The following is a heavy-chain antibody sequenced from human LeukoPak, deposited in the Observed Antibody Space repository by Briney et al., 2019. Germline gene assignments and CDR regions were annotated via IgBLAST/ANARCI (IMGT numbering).Heavy chain of an antibody. V-gene: IGHV1-2*02. Sequence: ASVKVSCKASGYTFTGYYMHWVRQAPGQGLEWMGWINPNSGGTNYAQKFQGRVTMTRDTSISTAYMELSRLRSDDTAVYYCARDHGYSGYDWGYWGQGTLVTVSS. J-gene: IGHJ4*02. CDR2: INPNSGGT. CDR3: ARDHGYSGYDWGY. CDR1: GYTFTGYY. D-gene: IGHD5-12*01.